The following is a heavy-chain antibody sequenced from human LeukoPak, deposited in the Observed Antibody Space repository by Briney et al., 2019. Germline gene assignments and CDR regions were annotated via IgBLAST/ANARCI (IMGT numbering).Heavy chain of an antibody. CDR2: IRYDGSNK. J-gene: IGHJ3*02. CDR3: AKPLLDTAMVRDAFDI. Sequence: GGSLRLSCAASGFTFSSYGMHWVRQAPGKGLEWVAFIRYDGSNKYYADSVKGRFTISRDNSKNTLYLQMNSLRAEDTAVYYCAKPLLDTAMVRDAFDIWGQGTMVTVSS. CDR1: GFTFSSYG. V-gene: IGHV3-30*02. D-gene: IGHD5-18*01.